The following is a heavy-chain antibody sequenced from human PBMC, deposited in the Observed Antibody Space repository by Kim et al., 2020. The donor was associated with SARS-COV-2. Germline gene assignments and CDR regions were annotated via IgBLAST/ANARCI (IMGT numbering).Heavy chain of an antibody. CDR3: APTLDTYYYGSVNWFDP. CDR2: INSDGSST. J-gene: IGHJ5*02. D-gene: IGHD3-10*01. Sequence: GGSLRLSCAASGFTFSSYWMHWVRQAPGKGLVWVSRINSDGSSTSYADSVKGRFTISRDNAKNTLYLQMNSLRAEDTAVYYCAPTLDTYYYGSVNWFDPWGQGTLVTVSS. CDR1: GFTFSSYW. V-gene: IGHV3-74*01.